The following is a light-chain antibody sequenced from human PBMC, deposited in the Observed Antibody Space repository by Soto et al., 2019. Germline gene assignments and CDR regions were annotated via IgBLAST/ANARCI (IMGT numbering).Light chain of an antibody. CDR1: RSDVGGYNY. CDR2: DVS. V-gene: IGLV2-14*01. CDR3: SSYTSSSTYV. J-gene: IGLJ1*01. Sequence: QSALTQPASVSGSPGQSITISCTGTRSDVGGYNYVSWYQQHPGKAPKLMIYDVSNRPSGVSNRFSGSKSGNTASLTISGLQAVDEADYYCSSYTSSSTYVFGTGTKVTVL.